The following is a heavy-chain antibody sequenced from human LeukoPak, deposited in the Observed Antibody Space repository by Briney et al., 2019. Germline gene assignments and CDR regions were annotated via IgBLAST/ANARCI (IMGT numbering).Heavy chain of an antibody. CDR3: AKDQIAARPDWFDP. CDR2: ISGSGGRT. D-gene: IGHD6-6*01. V-gene: IGHV3-23*01. Sequence: GGSLRLSCAPSGFTLFSYAMSWVRPAPGERLECVSAISGSGGRTYYAHSVKGRFTISRDNSKNTLYLQMNSQRAEDTAVYYCAKDQIAARPDWFDPWGQGTLDSV. J-gene: IGHJ5*02. CDR1: GFTLFSYA.